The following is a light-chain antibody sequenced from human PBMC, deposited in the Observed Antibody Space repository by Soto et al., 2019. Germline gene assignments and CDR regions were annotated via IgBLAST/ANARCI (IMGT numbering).Light chain of an antibody. J-gene: IGLJ2*01. CDR3: CSYAGNYALV. CDR2: DVT. Sequence: QSVLTQPRSVSESPGQSVTISCTGTSSDVGAYNYVSWYQQHPDKAPKLLISDVTKRPSGVPDRFFGSKSGNTASLTITGLQAEDEADYYCCSYAGNYALVFGGGTKLTVL. CDR1: SSDVGAYNY. V-gene: IGLV2-11*01.